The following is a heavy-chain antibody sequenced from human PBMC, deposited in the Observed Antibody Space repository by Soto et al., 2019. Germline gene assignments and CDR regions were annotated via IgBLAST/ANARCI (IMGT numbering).Heavy chain of an antibody. D-gene: IGHD4-17*01. V-gene: IGHV4-39*01. CDR1: GGSISSSSYY. CDR2: IYYSGST. CDR3: ARSMTTVVTLDY. J-gene: IGHJ4*02. Sequence: QLQLQESGPGLVKPSETLSLTCTVSGGSISSSSYYWGWIRQPPGKGLERIGSIYYSGSTYYNPSRKSRVTISVDTSKTQFSLKLSSVTAADTAVYYCARSMTTVVTLDYWGQGTLVTVSS.